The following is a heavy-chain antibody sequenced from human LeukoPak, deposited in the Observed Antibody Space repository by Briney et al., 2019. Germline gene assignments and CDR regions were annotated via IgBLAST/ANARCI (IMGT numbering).Heavy chain of an antibody. CDR2: IYSGGST. CDR3: ANWPIDEGPYYFDY. CDR1: GFTVSSNY. Sequence: GGSLRLSCAASGFTVSSNYMSWVRQAPGKGLEWVSVIYSGGSTYYADSVKGRFTISRDNSKNTLYLQMNSLRAEDTAVYYCANWPIDEGPYYFDYWGQGTLVTVSS. D-gene: IGHD1-1*01. V-gene: IGHV3-53*01. J-gene: IGHJ4*02.